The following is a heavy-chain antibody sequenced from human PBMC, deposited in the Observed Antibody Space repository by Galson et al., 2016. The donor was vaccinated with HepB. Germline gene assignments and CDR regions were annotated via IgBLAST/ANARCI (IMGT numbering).Heavy chain of an antibody. Sequence: ETLSLTCSVSGASLSYSTYYWAWIRQPPGKGLEWIGSIFHSGTSYYHPSLKSLVTISVDTSKDQFSLNLTSVTAANTAVDYCARYYGSARYGMDVWGQGTTVTVSS. CDR2: IFHSGTS. V-gene: IGHV4-39*01. CDR3: ARYYGSARYGMDV. CDR1: GASLSYSTYY. D-gene: IGHD3-10*01. J-gene: IGHJ6*02.